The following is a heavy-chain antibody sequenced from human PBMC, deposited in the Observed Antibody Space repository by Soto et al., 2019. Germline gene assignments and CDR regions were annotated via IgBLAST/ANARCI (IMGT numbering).Heavy chain of an antibody. D-gene: IGHD2-2*01. Sequence: QVQLQQWGAGLLKPSETLSLTCEVHGGSFSGYYWTWIRQTPGKGLEWIGEISHSGTTNYQPSLTIRVTISADPSKKQFSLNLTSVTAADSGVYYCARGECSSVYCFTRWALDFWGQGTVVTVSS. CDR2: ISHSGTT. J-gene: IGHJ3*01. V-gene: IGHV4-34*01. CDR3: ARGECSSVYCFTRWALDF. CDR1: GGSFSGYY.